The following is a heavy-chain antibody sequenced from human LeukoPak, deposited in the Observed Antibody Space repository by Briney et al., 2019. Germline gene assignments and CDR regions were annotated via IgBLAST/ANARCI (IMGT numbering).Heavy chain of an antibody. J-gene: IGHJ4*02. D-gene: IGHD3-22*01. CDR2: ITGSDDRT. V-gene: IGHV3-23*01. CDR3: AKGPQLGSGYHPDY. Sequence: GGSLRLSCAASGFTFSSAAMTWVCQAPGQGLEWVSTITGSDDRTYYADSVKGRFTISRDYSRNTLHLQMNRLTTEDTAIYYCAKGPQLGSGYHPDYWGQGTLVTVSS. CDR1: GFTFSSAA.